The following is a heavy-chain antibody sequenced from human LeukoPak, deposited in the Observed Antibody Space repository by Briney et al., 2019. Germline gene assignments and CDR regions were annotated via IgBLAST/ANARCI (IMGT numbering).Heavy chain of an antibody. CDR1: RFTFSSYA. CDR2: ISYDGTIK. J-gene: IGHJ4*02. Sequence: TGGSLRLSCAASRFTFSSYAMHWVRQAPGKGLEWVSVISYDGTIKFYVDSVRGRFTISRDNSKNTLFLQMNSLTPEDTAVYYCARGDPHDYWGQGTLVIVSS. V-gene: IGHV3-30-3*01. CDR3: ARGDPHDY.